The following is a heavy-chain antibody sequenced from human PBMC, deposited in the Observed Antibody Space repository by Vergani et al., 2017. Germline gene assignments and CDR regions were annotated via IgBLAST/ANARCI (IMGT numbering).Heavy chain of an antibody. CDR2: IYYSGST. Sequence: QVQLQESGPGLVKPSETLSLTCTVSGGSISSHYWSWIRQPPGKGLEWIGYIYYSGSTNYNPSLKSRVTISVDTSKNQFSLKLSSVTAADTAVYYCAREHRDNSYDILTGYYSNYYYYGMDVWGQGTTVTVSS. V-gene: IGHV4-59*11. CDR1: GGSISSHY. CDR3: AREHRDNSYDILTGYYSNYYYYGMDV. D-gene: IGHD3-9*01. J-gene: IGHJ6*02.